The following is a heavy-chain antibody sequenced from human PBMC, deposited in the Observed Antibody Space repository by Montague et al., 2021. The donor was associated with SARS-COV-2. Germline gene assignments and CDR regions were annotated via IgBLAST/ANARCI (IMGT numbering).Heavy chain of an antibody. Sequence: SETLSLTCAVHGGSFSTYSWNWIRQPPGKGLEWIGVIHHGGSTNYNPSLKSRVTISADTSKTQFYLKLTSVAAADTAVYYCARLGDGVVPSPIIGVGPYYSYYYMDVWGKGTTVTVSS. CDR2: IHHGGST. CDR1: GGSFSTYS. D-gene: IGHD2-15*01. V-gene: IGHV4-34*01. CDR3: ARLGDGVVPSPIIGVGPYYSYYYMDV. J-gene: IGHJ6*03.